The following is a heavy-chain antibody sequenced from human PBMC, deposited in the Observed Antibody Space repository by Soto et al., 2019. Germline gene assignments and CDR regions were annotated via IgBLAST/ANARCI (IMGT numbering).Heavy chain of an antibody. V-gene: IGHV4-34*01. CDR1: GGSFSGSY. CDR2: INLTGRA. CDR3: ARYRAVNGAFDY. J-gene: IGHJ4*02. Sequence: QVQLQQLGAGLLKPSETLSLTCGVSGGSFSGSYLNWIRQPPGKGLEWIGEINLTGRASYSPSLRSRVSRSIDTSRNQFSLNVDSVPAAAKAVYYCARYRAVNGAFDYLGQGSLVTVSP. D-gene: IGHD7-27*01.